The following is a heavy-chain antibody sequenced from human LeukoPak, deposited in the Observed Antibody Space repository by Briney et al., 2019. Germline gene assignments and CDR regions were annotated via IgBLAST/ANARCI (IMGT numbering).Heavy chain of an antibody. CDR3: ARESHASIAATLVDY. V-gene: IGHV4-30-2*01. J-gene: IGHJ4*02. D-gene: IGHD6-6*01. Sequence: PSQTLSLTCTVSGGSISSGGYYWSWIRQPPGKGLEWIGYIYHSGSTYYNPSLKSRVTISVDRSKNQFSLKLSSVTAADTAVYYCARESHASIAATLVDYWGQGTLVTVSS. CDR2: IYHSGST. CDR1: GGSISSGGYY.